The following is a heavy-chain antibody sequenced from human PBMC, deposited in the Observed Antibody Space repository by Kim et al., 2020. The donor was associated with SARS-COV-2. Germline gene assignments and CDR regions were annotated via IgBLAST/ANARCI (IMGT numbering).Heavy chain of an antibody. V-gene: IGHV3-23*01. D-gene: IGHD1-1*01. Sequence: GGSLRLSCAASEFTFSTLAMTWVRQAPGKGLKWVSSINNSGSHTYYADSVKGRFSISSDNSKNMLYLQMNGLRAEDTGVYYCVMDRSDTWRNDGNYGMD. CDR1: EFTFSTLA. CDR3: VMDRSDTWRNDGNYGMD. J-gene: IGHJ6*01. CDR2: INNSGSHT.